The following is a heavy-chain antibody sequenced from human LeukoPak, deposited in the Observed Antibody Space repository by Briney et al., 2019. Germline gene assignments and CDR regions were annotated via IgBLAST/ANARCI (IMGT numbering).Heavy chain of an antibody. CDR2: ISSSGRTI. CDR3: VRRYCSSSSCTLDS. Sequence: PGGSLRLSCAASGFTFSSYEMIWVRQAPGQGLEWVSYISSSGRTIFYADSVKGRFTVSRDNAKNSLYLQMNSLRAEDTAVYYCVRRYCSSSSCTLDSWGQGTLVTVSS. J-gene: IGHJ4*02. CDR1: GFTFSSYE. D-gene: IGHD2-15*01. V-gene: IGHV3-48*03.